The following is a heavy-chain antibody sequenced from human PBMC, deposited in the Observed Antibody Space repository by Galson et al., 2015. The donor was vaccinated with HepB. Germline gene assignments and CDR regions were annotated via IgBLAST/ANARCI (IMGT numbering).Heavy chain of an antibody. V-gene: IGHV1-8*01. CDR2: MNPNSGNT. CDR3: ARGLRRRINGVVIRTQYYYYGMDV. D-gene: IGHD3-3*01. J-gene: IGHJ6*02. CDR1: GYTFTSYD. Sequence: SVKVSCKASGYTFTSYDINWVRQATGQGLEWMGWMNPNSGNTGYAQKFQGRVTMTRNTSISTAYMELSSLRSEDTAVHYCARGLRRRINGVVIRTQYYYYGMDVWGQGTTVTVSS.